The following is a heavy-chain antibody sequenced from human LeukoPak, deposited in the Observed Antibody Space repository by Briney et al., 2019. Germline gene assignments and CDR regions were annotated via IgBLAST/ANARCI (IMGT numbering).Heavy chain of an antibody. CDR1: GNYW. J-gene: IGHJ4*02. CDR2: INSDGSWT. V-gene: IGHV3-74*01. CDR3: TRVGYIDEGIDY. Sequence: PGGSPRLSCAASGNYWMHWVRQAPGKGLVWVSHINSDGSWTGYADSVKGRFTISRDNAKNTLYLQMNSLRAEDTAVYYCTRVGYIDEGIDYWGQGTLVTVSS. D-gene: IGHD5-24*01.